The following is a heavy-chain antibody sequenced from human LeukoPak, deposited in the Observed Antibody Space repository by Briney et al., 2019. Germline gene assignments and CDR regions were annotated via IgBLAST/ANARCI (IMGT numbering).Heavy chain of an antibody. CDR2: IWYDGSNK. Sequence: PGGSLILSCAASGFTFSSYGMHWVRQAPGKGLEWVAVIWYDGSNKYYADSVKGRFTISRDNSTNTLYLQMNSLRAEDTAVYYCAKDSSGYYLDYWGQGTLVTVSS. CDR1: GFTFSSYG. D-gene: IGHD3-22*01. J-gene: IGHJ4*02. V-gene: IGHV3-33*06. CDR3: AKDSSGYYLDY.